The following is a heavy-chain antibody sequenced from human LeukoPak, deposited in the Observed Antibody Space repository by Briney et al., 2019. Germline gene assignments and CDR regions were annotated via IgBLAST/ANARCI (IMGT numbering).Heavy chain of an antibody. CDR1: GGSISSGGYY. CDR3: XRXCSXTNCYKGXFXP. V-gene: IGHV4-31*03. CDR2: IYYSGST. J-gene: IGHJ5*02. Sequence: TSQTLSLTCTVSGGSISSGGYYWSWIRQHPGKGLEWIGYIYYSGSTYSNPSLKSRVTISVDTPKNQFSLNLSSVTAADTAVYYXXRXCSXTNCYKGXFXPWGQGTXVTVS. D-gene: IGHD2-2*02.